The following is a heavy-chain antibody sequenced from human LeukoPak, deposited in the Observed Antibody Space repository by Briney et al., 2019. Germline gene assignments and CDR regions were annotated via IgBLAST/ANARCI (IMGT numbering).Heavy chain of an antibody. J-gene: IGHJ3*02. Sequence: PSETLSLTCTVSGGSVSSTAYYWGWIRQTPEKALEWIGNAYVNGHTYYNPSLKSRVTIVVDTSKNEFSLKLSSVTAADTAVYYCARLGGYNLSRNAFDIWGRGTLVTVSS. D-gene: IGHD5-24*01. CDR2: AYVNGHT. V-gene: IGHV4-39*01. CDR1: GGSVSSTAYY. CDR3: ARLGGYNLSRNAFDI.